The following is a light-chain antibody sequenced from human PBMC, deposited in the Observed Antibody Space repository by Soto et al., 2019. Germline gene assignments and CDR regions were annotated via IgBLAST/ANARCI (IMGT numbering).Light chain of an antibody. V-gene: IGKV3-20*01. CDR1: QSVISPF. J-gene: IGKJ1*01. CDR2: DTS. Sequence: EIVVVQSSGTLSLSPLETSTLSVRASQSVISPFLAWYQQKVGQAPRLLMYDTSNRATGIPDRFSGSGSGTDFTLTISRLEPEDSAVYYCQKYSSSPRTFGRGTTVDIK. CDR3: QKYSSSPRT.